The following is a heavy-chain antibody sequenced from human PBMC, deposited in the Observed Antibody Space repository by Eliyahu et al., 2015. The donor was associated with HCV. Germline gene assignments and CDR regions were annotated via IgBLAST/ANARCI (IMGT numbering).Heavy chain of an antibody. J-gene: IGHJ6*03. V-gene: IGHV3-7*01. CDR1: GFTFSSXW. D-gene: IGHD2-2*01. CDR2: IKQDGSEK. Sequence: EVQLVESGGGLVQPGGSLRLSCAASGFTFSSXWMSWVRQAPGKGLEWVANIKQDGSEKYYVDSVKGRFTISRDNAKNSLYLQMNSLRAEDTAVYYCARDRIVVPAAIFATRNPTYYYYMDVWGKGTTVTVSS. CDR3: ARDRIVVPAAIFATRNPTYYYYMDV.